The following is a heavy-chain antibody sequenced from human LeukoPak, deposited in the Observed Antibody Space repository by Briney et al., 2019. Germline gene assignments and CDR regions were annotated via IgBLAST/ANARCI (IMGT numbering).Heavy chain of an antibody. D-gene: IGHD5-18*01. CDR1: GFTFSSYA. CDR3: ARDLAMGSPFDY. Sequence: GGSLRLSCAASGFTFSSYAMHWVCQAPGKGLEWVAVISYDGSNKYYADSVKGRFTISRDNSKNTLYLQMNSLRAEDTAVYYCARDLAMGSPFDYWGQGTLVTVSS. V-gene: IGHV3-30*04. CDR2: ISYDGSNK. J-gene: IGHJ4*02.